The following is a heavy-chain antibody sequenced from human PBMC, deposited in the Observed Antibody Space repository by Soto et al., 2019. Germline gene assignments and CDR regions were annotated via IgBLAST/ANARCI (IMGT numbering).Heavy chain of an antibody. D-gene: IGHD4-4*01. Sequence: GASVKVSCKASGYTFTSYGISWVRQAPGQGLEWMGWISAYNGNTKYAQKLQGRVTMTTDTSTSTAYMELKSLRSDDTAVYYCARDSLSTVQRYYYYYMDVWGKGTTVTVSS. J-gene: IGHJ6*03. CDR1: GYTFTSYG. V-gene: IGHV1-18*01. CDR3: ARDSLSTVQRYYYYYMDV. CDR2: ISAYNGNT.